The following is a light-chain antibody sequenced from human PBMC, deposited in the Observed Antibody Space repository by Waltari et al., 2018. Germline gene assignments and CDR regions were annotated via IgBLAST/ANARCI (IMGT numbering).Light chain of an antibody. CDR2: LAS. Sequence: DIVMTQSPDSLAVPLGERATIDCKSSQGVFYRSDNKNYLDWYHHKPGQPRKLLFYLASGGECGVTDRLSAIGSGTDFTLTIINLQAEDVAVYYCQQYYRSRTFGQGTKVEIK. V-gene: IGKV4-1*01. CDR3: QQYYRSRT. J-gene: IGKJ1*01. CDR1: QGVFYRSDNKNY.